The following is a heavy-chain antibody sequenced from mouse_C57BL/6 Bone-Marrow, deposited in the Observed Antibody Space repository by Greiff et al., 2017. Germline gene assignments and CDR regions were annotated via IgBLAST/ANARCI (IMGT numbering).Heavy chain of an antibody. CDR3: AREGWVACAY. V-gene: IGHV1-64*01. Sequence: QVQLKQPGAELVKPGASVKLSCKASGYTFTSYWMHWVKQRPGQGLEWIGMIDPNSGSTNYNEKFKSKATLTVDTSSSTAYMQLSSLTSEDSAVYYCAREGWVACAYWGQGTLVTVSA. J-gene: IGHJ3*01. CDR1: GYTFTSYW. D-gene: IGHD2-3*01. CDR2: IDPNSGST.